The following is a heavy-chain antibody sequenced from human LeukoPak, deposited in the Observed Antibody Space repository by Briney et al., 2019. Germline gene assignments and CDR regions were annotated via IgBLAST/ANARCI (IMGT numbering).Heavy chain of an antibody. Sequence: GSLRLSCAASGLTFSSYSMNWVRQAPGKGLEWVSSISSSSSYIYYADSVKGRFTISRDNAKNSLYLQMNSLRAEDTAVYYCARLAVAGSISDYWGQGTLVTVSS. CDR1: GLTFSSYS. J-gene: IGHJ4*02. V-gene: IGHV3-21*01. D-gene: IGHD6-19*01. CDR2: ISSSSSYI. CDR3: ARLAVAGSISDY.